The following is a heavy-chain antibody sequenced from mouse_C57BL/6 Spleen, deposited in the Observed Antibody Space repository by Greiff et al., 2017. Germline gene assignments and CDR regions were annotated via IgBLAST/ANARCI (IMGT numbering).Heavy chain of an antibody. D-gene: IGHD1-1*02. J-gene: IGHJ2*01. CDR1: GYAFSSSW. V-gene: IGHV1-82*01. CDR3: ANGGDYCYFDY. CDR2: IYPGDGDT. Sequence: QVQLQQSGPGMVKPGASVKISCTASGYAFSSSWMNWVQQRPGKGLEWIGRIYPGDGDTNYHGKFKGKATLTADKSSSTDYMQLSSLTSEDSAVYYCANGGDYCYFDYWGQGTTLTVSS.